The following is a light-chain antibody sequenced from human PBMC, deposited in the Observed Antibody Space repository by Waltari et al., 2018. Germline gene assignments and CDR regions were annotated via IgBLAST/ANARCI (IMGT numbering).Light chain of an antibody. J-gene: IGLJ3*02. CDR1: ALPKKY. CDR2: KDR. Sequence: SYELTQSPSVSLSPGQTARITCSGDALPKKYAYWYQKKPGQAPVLIIFKDREGPSGIPARFSGATAGTTVTLTITGVQAEDEADYYCFSTDSTDTYRVFGGGSKLTVL. CDR3: FSTDSTDTYRV. V-gene: IGLV3-25*03.